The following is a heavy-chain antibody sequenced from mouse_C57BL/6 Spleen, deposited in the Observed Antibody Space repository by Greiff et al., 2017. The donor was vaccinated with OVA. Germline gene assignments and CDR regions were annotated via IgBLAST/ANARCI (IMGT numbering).Heavy chain of an antibody. D-gene: IGHD2-4*01. CDR1: GYTFTSYW. J-gene: IGHJ4*01. Sequence: VQLQQPGAELVMPGASVKLSCKASGYTFTSYWMHWVKQRPGQGLEWIGEIDPSDSYTNYNQKFKGKSTLTVDKSSSTAYMQLSSLTSEDSAVYYCARGGLRREGRAMDYWGQGTSVTVSS. CDR2: IDPSDSYT. V-gene: IGHV1-69*01. CDR3: ARGGLRREGRAMDY.